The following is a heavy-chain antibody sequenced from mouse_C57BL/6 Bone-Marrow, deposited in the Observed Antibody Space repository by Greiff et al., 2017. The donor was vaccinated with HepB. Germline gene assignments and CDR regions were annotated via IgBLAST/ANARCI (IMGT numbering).Heavy chain of an antibody. CDR1: GYTFTSYW. CDR3: TKGYDGYYYAMDY. D-gene: IGHD2-3*01. V-gene: IGHV1-5*01. Sequence: VQLQQSGTVLARPGASVKMSCKTSGYTFTSYWMHWVKQRPGQGLEWIGAIYPGNSDTSYNQKFKGKAKLTAVTSARTAYIELSSLTNEDSAVYYCTKGYDGYYYAMDYWGQGTSVTVSS. CDR2: IYPGNSDT. J-gene: IGHJ4*01.